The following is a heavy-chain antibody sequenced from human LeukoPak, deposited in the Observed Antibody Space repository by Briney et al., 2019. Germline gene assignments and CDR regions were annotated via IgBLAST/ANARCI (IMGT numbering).Heavy chain of an antibody. Sequence: GGSLRLSCAASGFTFSSYAMSWVRQAPGKGLEWVSAISGSGGSTYYADSVKGRFTISRDNSKNTLYLQMNSLRAEDTAVYYCAKEEDYDFWSGYYSPYIDYWGQGTLVTVSS. V-gene: IGHV3-23*01. D-gene: IGHD3-3*01. CDR3: AKEEDYDFWSGYYSPYIDY. J-gene: IGHJ4*02. CDR2: ISGSGGST. CDR1: GFTFSSYA.